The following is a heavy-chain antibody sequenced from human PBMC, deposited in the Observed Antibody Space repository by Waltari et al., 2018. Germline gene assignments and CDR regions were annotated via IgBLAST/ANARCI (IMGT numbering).Heavy chain of an antibody. CDR3: ARDLHGTVTKLGDAFDI. J-gene: IGHJ3*02. CDR2: ISSSGSTI. Sequence: EVQLVESGGGLVQPGGSLRLSCAASGFTFSSYEMNWVRQAPGKGLEWVSYISSSGSTIYYADSVKGRFTISRDNAKNSLYLQMNSLRAEDTAVYYCARDLHGTVTKLGDAFDIWGQGTMVIVSS. CDR1: GFTFSSYE. D-gene: IGHD4-17*01. V-gene: IGHV3-48*03.